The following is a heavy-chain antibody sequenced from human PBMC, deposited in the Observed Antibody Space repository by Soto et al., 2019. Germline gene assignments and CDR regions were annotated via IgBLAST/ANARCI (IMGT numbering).Heavy chain of an antibody. J-gene: IGHJ5*02. CDR1: GGTFSSYA. Sequence: QVQLVQSGAEVKKPGSSVKVSCKASGGTFSSYAISWVRQAPGQGLEWMGGIIPIFGTANYAQKFQGRVTITADESTSTAYMELSSLRSEDPAVYYCARVDDSSGSFQSYWFDTGGQVTLVTVSS. CDR2: IIPIFGTA. D-gene: IGHD3-22*01. V-gene: IGHV1-69*01. CDR3: ARVDDSSGSFQSYWFDT.